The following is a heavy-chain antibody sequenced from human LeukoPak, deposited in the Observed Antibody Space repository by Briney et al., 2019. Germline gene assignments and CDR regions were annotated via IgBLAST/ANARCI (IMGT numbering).Heavy chain of an antibody. J-gene: IGHJ6*02. CDR2: IYSAGST. Sequence: GGSLRLSCAASGFTVNSYCMSWVRQAPGKGLEWISVIYSAGSTYYADSVKGRFTISRDNSKNTLYLQMNTLRAEDTAVYYCAREFRNWGAPIGGMDVWGQGTTVTVSS. D-gene: IGHD7-27*01. CDR3: AREFRNWGAPIGGMDV. CDR1: GFTVNSYC. V-gene: IGHV3-53*01.